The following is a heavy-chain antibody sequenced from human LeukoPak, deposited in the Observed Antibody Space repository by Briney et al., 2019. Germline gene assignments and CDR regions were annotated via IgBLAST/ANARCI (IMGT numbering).Heavy chain of an antibody. Sequence: GGSLRLSCAASGFTFSSYAMSWVRQAPRKGLEWVSVIYSGGSTYYADSVKGRFTISRDNSKNTLYLQMNSLRAEDTAVYYCARSTLWFGADYWGQGTLVTVSS. CDR2: IYSGGST. D-gene: IGHD3-10*01. CDR3: ARSTLWFGADY. CDR1: GFTFSSYA. V-gene: IGHV3-53*01. J-gene: IGHJ4*02.